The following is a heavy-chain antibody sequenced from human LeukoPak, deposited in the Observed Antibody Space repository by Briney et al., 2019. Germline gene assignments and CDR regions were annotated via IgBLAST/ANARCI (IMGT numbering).Heavy chain of an antibody. V-gene: IGHV3-7*01. J-gene: IGHJ3*02. D-gene: IGHD6-6*01. CDR3: AREYSSSSGLGAFDI. CDR1: GFTFSNYW. CDR2: IKTDGSEK. Sequence: GGSLRLSCEGSGFTFSNYWMGWVRQAPGKGLQWVANIKTDGSEKFYVDSVKGRFTISRDNAKNSLYLQMNSLRAEDTAVYYCAREYSSSSGLGAFDIWGQGTMVTVSS.